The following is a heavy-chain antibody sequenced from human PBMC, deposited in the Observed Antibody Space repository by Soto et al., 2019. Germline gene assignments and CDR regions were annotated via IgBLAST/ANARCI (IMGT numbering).Heavy chain of an antibody. D-gene: IGHD3-3*01. CDR2: IYYSGST. CDR3: ARVAYGFWSGYSYYFDY. Sequence: SETLSLTCTVSGGSISSYYWSWIRQPPGKGLEWIGYIYYSGSTNYNPSLKSRVTISVDTSKNQFSLKLSSVTAADTAVDYCARVAYGFWSGYSYYFDYWGQGPLVTVSS. J-gene: IGHJ4*02. CDR1: GGSISSYY. V-gene: IGHV4-59*01.